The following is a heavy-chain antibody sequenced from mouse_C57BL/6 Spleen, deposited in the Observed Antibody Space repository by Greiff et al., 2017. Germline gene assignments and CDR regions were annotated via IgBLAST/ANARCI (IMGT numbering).Heavy chain of an antibody. J-gene: IGHJ4*01. D-gene: IGHD2-4*01. V-gene: IGHV1-82*01. CDR1: GYAFSSSW. CDR3: ARWADYGHYYAMDY. Sequence: QVQLQQSGPELVKPGASVKISCKASGYAFSSSWMNWVKQRPGKGLEWIGRIYPGDGDTNYNGKFKGKATLTADKSSSTAYMQLSSLTSEDSAVYFCARWADYGHYYAMDYWGQGTSVTVSS. CDR2: IYPGDGDT.